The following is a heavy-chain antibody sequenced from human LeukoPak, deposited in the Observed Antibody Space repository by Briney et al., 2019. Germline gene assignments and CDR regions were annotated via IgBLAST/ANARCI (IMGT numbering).Heavy chain of an antibody. V-gene: IGHV4-59*12. Sequence: SETLSLTCTVSGGSISSYYWSWIRQPPGKGLEWIGYMYYSGSTNYNPSLRSRVTISVDMSKNQVSLKLSSVTAADTAVYYCASFSSGYYYLDYWGQGTLVTVSS. D-gene: IGHD3-22*01. J-gene: IGHJ4*02. CDR3: ASFSSGYYYLDY. CDR2: MYYSGST. CDR1: GGSISSYY.